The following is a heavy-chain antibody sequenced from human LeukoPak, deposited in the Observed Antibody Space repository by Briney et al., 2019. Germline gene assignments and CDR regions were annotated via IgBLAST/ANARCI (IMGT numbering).Heavy chain of an antibody. CDR1: GGSISSYY. Sequence: PSETLSLTCTVSGGSISSYYWSWIRQPPGKGLEWIGYIYYSGSTNYNPSLKSRVTISVDTSKNQFSLKLSSVTAADTAVYYCARLLYCSSTSCYVEYYFDYWGQGTLVTVSS. J-gene: IGHJ4*02. CDR2: IYYSGST. D-gene: IGHD2-2*01. V-gene: IGHV4-59*01. CDR3: ARLLYCSSTSCYVEYYFDY.